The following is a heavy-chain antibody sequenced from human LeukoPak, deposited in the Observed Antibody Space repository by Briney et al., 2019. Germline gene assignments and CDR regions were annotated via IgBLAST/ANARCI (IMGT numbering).Heavy chain of an antibody. CDR3: AKELYNYGDYGAEGLDV. V-gene: IGHV3-30*18. D-gene: IGHD4-17*01. CDR2: ISYDGSSE. CDR1: GFTFGNYG. Sequence: GESLRLSCAVSGFTFGNYGMHWVRQAPGKGLEWVALISYDGSSEYYAGSVKGRFTISRDNSKITVYLQMNSPKAEDTAVYYCAKELYNYGDYGAEGLDVGGQGTTVTVS. J-gene: IGHJ6*02.